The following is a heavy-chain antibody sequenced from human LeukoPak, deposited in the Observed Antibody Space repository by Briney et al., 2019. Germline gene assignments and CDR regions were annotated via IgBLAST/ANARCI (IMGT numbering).Heavy chain of an antibody. Sequence: PGGSLRLSCAASGFTFSDYYMSWIRQAPGKGLEWVSYISSSGNNIYYGGSGKGRFTICTDNAKNSLYLQMNSLRAEDTAVYYCARGDYYDSSGYQGAFDIWGQGTMVTVSS. D-gene: IGHD3-22*01. V-gene: IGHV3-11*01. CDR1: GFTFSDYY. CDR3: ARGDYYDSSGYQGAFDI. CDR2: ISSSGNNI. J-gene: IGHJ3*02.